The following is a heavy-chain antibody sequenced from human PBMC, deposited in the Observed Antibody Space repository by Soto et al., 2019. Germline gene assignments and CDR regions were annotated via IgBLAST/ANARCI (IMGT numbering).Heavy chain of an antibody. V-gene: IGHV4-31*03. CDR3: ARGFGNGSGSYYNYYYYGMDG. D-gene: IGHD3-10*01. J-gene: IGHJ6*02. CDR2: IYYSGST. Sequence: SETLSLTCTVSGGSISSGGYYWSWIRQHPGKGLEWIGYIYYSGSTYYNPSLKSRVTISVDTSKNQFSLKLSSVTAADTAVYYCARGFGNGSGSYYNYYYYGMDGWGQGTTVTVSS. CDR1: GGSISSGGYY.